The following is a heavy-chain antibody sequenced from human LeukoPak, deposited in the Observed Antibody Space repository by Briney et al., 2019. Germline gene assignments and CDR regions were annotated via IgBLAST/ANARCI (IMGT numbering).Heavy chain of an antibody. D-gene: IGHD6-19*01. J-gene: IGHJ4*02. CDR3: ARAKTGYSSGWYYFDY. Sequence: GASVKVSCKASGYTFTSYGISWVRQAPGQGLEWMGWISAYNGNTNYAQKLQGRVTVTTDTSTSTAYMELRSLRSDDTAVYYCARAKTGYSSGWYYFDYWGQGTLVTVSS. V-gene: IGHV1-18*01. CDR2: ISAYNGNT. CDR1: GYTFTSYG.